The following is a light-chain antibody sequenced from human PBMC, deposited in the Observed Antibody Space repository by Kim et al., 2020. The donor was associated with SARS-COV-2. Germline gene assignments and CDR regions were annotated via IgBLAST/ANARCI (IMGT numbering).Light chain of an antibody. V-gene: IGLV2-11*01. CDR3: SSYAGASTVV. CDR2: DVI. J-gene: IGLJ2*01. Sequence: QSALTQPRSVSGSPGQSVTISCTGTSNDVGSYNYVSWFQQHPGKAPKLMIYDVIHRPSGVPDRFSGSKSGNTASLTVSGLQAEDEADYLCSSYAGASTVVFGGGTQLTVL. CDR1: SNDVGSYNY.